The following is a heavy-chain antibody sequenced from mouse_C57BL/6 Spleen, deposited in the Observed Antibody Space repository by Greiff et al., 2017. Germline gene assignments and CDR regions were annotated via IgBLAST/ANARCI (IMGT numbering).Heavy chain of an antibody. CDR2: IRSKSNNYAT. V-gene: IGHV10-1*01. D-gene: IGHD1-1*01. J-gene: IGHJ3*01. Sequence: EVKLMESGGGLVQPKGSLKLSCAASGFSFNTYAMNWVRQAPGKGLEWVARIRSKSNNYATYYADSVKDRFTISRDDSESMLYLQMNNLKTEDTAMYYCVRHDGSSRFAYWGQGTLVTVSA. CDR3: VRHDGSSRFAY. CDR1: GFSFNTYA.